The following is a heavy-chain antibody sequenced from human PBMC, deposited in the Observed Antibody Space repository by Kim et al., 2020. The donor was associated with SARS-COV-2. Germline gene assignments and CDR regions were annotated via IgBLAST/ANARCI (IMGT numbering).Heavy chain of an antibody. CDR3: ARGALLRYFDWLLPQPYYYYGMDV. CDR1: GFTFSSYE. Sequence: GGSLRLSCAASGFTFSSYEMNWVRQAPGKGLEWVSYISSSGSTIYYADSVKGRFTISRDNAKNSLYLQMNSLRAEDTAVYYCARGALLRYFDWLLPQPYYYYGMDVWGQGTTVTVSS. CDR2: ISSSGSTI. V-gene: IGHV3-48*03. J-gene: IGHJ6*02. D-gene: IGHD3-9*01.